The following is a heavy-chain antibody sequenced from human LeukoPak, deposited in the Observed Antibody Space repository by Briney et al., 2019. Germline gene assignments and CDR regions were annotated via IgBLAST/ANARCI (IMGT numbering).Heavy chain of an antibody. V-gene: IGHV3-30*02. CDR2: IRYDGSNK. J-gene: IGHJ4*02. Sequence: GGSLRLSCAASGFTFSSYGMHWVRQAPGKGLEWVAFIRYDGSNKYYADSVKGRFTISRDNSKNTLYLRMNSLRAEDTAVYYCARSQEEGILTGYYDDYWGQGTLVTVSS. CDR1: GFTFSSYG. CDR3: ARSQEEGILTGYYDDY. D-gene: IGHD3-9*01.